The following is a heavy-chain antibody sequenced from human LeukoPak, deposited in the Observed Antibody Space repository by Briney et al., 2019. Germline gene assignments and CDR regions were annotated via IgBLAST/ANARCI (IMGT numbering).Heavy chain of an antibody. D-gene: IGHD3-22*01. CDR1: GFTFSDYY. Sequence: MSGGSLRLSCAASGFTFSDYYMSWIRQAPGKGLEWVSYISSSGSTLYYADSVKGRFTISRDNAKNSLYLQMNSLRAEDTAVYYCARGDYYDAPWFDPWGQGTLVTVSS. CDR2: ISSSGSTL. V-gene: IGHV3-11*01. CDR3: ARGDYYDAPWFDP. J-gene: IGHJ5*02.